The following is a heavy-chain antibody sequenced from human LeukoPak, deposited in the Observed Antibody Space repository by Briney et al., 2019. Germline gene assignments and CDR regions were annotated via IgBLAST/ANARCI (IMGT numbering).Heavy chain of an antibody. J-gene: IGHJ4*02. V-gene: IGHV3-48*01. Sequence: PGGSLRLSCAASGFTFDTYSMNCVRQAPGKRLEWVSYISGDTSTKYYADSVKGRFTISRDVAKSSLYLQMNSLRAEDTAIYYCARTSTYGDYDYWGQGTLVTVSS. CDR3: ARTSTYGDYDY. CDR1: GFTFDTYS. CDR2: ISGDTSTK. D-gene: IGHD4-17*01.